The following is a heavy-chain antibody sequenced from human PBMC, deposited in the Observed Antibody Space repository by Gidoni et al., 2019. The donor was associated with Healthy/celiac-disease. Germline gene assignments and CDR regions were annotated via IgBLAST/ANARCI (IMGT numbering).Heavy chain of an antibody. D-gene: IGHD5-18*01. Sequence: QLQLVQSGAEVKKHVASVQVSCKATRCPFSSYAISWVLQAPGQGLEWMGGIIPIFGTANYAQKFQGRVTITADESTSTAYMELSSLRSEDTAVYYCARGFTAMAYYYMDVWGKGTTVTVSS. J-gene: IGHJ6*03. V-gene: IGHV1-69*01. CDR3: ARGFTAMAYYYMDV. CDR1: RCPFSSYA. CDR2: IIPIFGTA.